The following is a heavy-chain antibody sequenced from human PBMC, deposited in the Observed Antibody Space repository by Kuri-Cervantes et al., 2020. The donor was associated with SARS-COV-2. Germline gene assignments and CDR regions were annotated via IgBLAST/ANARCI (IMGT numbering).Heavy chain of an antibody. CDR3: AKDASSSWYFFRFDP. J-gene: IGHJ5*01. CDR2: ISSNSGSI. D-gene: IGHD6-13*01. Sequence: ALRLSCEASGFTFSSYWMHWVRQVPGKGLEWVSGISSNSGSIAYADSVKGRFTISRDNAKNSLYLQMNSLRAEDTALYYCAKDASSSWYFFRFDPWGQGTLVTVSS. CDR1: GFTFSSYW. V-gene: IGHV3-9*01.